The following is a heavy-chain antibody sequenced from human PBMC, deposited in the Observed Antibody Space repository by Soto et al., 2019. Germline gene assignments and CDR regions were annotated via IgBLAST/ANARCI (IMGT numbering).Heavy chain of an antibody. CDR3: TTPGVTSPYYYYYGMDV. V-gene: IGHV3-15*01. J-gene: IGHJ6*02. Sequence: PGGSLRLSCAASGFTFSNAWMSWVRQAPGKGLEWVGRIKSKTDGGTTDYAAPVKGRFTISRDDSKSTLYLQMNSLKTEDTAVYYCTTPGVTSPYYYYYGMDVWGQGTTVTVSS. CDR2: IKSKTDGGTT. D-gene: IGHD2-2*01. CDR1: GFTFSNAW.